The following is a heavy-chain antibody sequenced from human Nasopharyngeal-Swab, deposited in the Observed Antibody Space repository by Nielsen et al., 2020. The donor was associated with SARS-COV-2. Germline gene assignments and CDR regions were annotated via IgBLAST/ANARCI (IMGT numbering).Heavy chain of an antibody. CDR3: TRAAQGAYGDYDY. D-gene: IGHD4-17*01. J-gene: IGHJ4*02. CDR1: GFTFSGSA. V-gene: IGHV3-73*01. CDR2: IRSKANSYAT. Sequence: GGSLRLSCAASGFTFSGSAVHWVRQASGKGLEWVGRIRSKANSYATAYAASVKGRFTISRDDSKNTAYLQMNSLKTEDTAVYYCTRAAQGAYGDYDYWGQGTLVTVSS.